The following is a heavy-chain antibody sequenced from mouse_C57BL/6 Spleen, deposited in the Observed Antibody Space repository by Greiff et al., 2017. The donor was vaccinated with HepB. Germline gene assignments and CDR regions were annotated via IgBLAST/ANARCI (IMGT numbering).Heavy chain of an antibody. CDR1: GYAFSSSW. Sequence: VQRVESGPELVKPGASVKISCKASGYAFSSSWMNWVKQRPGKGLEWIGRIYPGDGDTNYNGKFKGKATLTADKSSSTAYMQLSSLTSEDSAVYFCARSCYDYDGYYAMDYWGQGTSVTVSS. D-gene: IGHD2-4*01. V-gene: IGHV1-82*01. J-gene: IGHJ4*01. CDR2: IYPGDGDT. CDR3: ARSCYDYDGYYAMDY.